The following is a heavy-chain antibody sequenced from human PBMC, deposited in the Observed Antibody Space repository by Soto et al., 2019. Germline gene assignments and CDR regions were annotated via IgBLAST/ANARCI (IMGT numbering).Heavy chain of an antibody. J-gene: IGHJ5*02. CDR3: ARTGRGCWSGSGHNWFDP. D-gene: IGHD3-3*01. CDR2: IYYSGRT. CDR1: GGSISSGGYY. Sequence: QVQLQESGPGLVKPSQTLSLTCTVSGGSISSGGYYWSWIRQHPGKGLEWIGYIYYSGRTYYNPSLKSRVTISVDTSKNQFSLKLSSVTAADTAGYYCARTGRGCWSGSGHNWFDPWGQGTLVTVSS. V-gene: IGHV4-31*03.